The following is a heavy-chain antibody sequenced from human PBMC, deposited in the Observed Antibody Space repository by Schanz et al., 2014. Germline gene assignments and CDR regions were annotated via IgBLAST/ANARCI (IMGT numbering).Heavy chain of an antibody. CDR3: ARAGGYGGAFDI. CDR2: INHDGSDK. J-gene: IGHJ3*02. V-gene: IGHV3-7*01. D-gene: IGHD4-17*01. CDR1: GFTFSTLW. Sequence: EVQLVESGGGLVQPGGSLRLSCAASGFTFSTLWMSWVRQAPGKGLEWVANINHDGSDKYYVDSVKGRFTISRDNVKNSLYLQMSSLRVEDTAVYFCARAGGYGGAFDIWGQGTVVTVSS.